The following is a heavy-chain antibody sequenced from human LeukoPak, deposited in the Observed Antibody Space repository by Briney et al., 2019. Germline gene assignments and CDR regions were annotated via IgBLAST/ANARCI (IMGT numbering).Heavy chain of an antibody. CDR3: ARGSWKFDP. D-gene: IGHD1-1*01. V-gene: IGHV4-59*01. Sequence: SETLSLTCTVSGGSISNNYWSWIRQPPGKGLEWIGYIYYTESTNYNPFLKSRVTISLDPSKNHFSLKLSSMTAADTAVYYCARGSWKFDPWGQGTPVTVSS. CDR1: GGSISNNY. CDR2: IYYTEST. J-gene: IGHJ5*02.